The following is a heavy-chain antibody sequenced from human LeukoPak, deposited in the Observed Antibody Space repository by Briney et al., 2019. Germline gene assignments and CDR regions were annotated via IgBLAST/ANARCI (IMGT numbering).Heavy chain of an antibody. CDR3: AREGSSSANSKEFDY. CDR2: ISDSGSTI. CDR1: GFTFSSYE. J-gene: IGHJ4*02. V-gene: IGHV3-48*03. Sequence: GGSLRLSCAASGFTFSSYEMNWVRQAPGKGLEWVSYISDSGSTIYYADSVKGRFTISRDNAKNSLYLQMNSLRAEDTAVYYCAREGSSSANSKEFDYWGQGTLVTVSS. D-gene: IGHD6-6*01.